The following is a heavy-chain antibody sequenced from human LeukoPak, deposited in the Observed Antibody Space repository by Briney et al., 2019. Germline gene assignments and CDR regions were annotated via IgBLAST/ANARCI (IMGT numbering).Heavy chain of an antibody. J-gene: IGHJ1*01. CDR2: IIPIFGTA. V-gene: IGHV1-69*13. Sequence: ASVKVSCKASGGTFSSYAISWVRQAPGQGLEWMGGIIPIFGTANYAQKFQGRVTITADEPTSTAYMELSSLRSEDTAVYYCARDVGRYYDSSGYYPFQHWGQGTLVTVSS. CDR1: GGTFSSYA. D-gene: IGHD3-22*01. CDR3: ARDVGRYYDSSGYYPFQH.